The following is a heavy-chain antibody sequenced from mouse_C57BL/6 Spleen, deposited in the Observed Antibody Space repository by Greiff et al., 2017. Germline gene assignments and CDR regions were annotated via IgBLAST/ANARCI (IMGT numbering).Heavy chain of an antibody. D-gene: IGHD1-1*01. Sequence: QVQLQQPGAELVRPGTSVKLSCKASGYTFTSYWMHWVKQRPGQGLEWIGVIDPSDSYTNYNQKFKGKATLTVDTSSSTAYMQLSSLTAEDSAVYYGAKEGTVVAGNWYVDVWGTGTTVTVSS. CDR2: IDPSDSYT. J-gene: IGHJ1*03. V-gene: IGHV1-59*01. CDR1: GYTFTSYW. CDR3: AKEGTVVAGNWYVDV.